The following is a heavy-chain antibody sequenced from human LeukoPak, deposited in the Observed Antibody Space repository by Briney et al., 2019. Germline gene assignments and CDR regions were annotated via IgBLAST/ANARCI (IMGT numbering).Heavy chain of an antibody. CDR3: ARDRGHAYFFDY. J-gene: IGHJ4*02. V-gene: IGHV3-74*01. D-gene: IGHD2-2*01. CDR1: GFTFSTHW. Sequence: GGSLRLSCAASGFTFSTHWMHWVRQAPGKGLVWVSRINTDGSSTTYADSVKGRFTISTDNAKNTVYLQMNSLRAEDTAVYYCARDRGHAYFFDYWGQGALVTVSS. CDR2: INTDGSST.